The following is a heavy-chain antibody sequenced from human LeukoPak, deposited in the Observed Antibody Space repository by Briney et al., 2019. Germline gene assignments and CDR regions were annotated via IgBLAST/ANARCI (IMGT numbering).Heavy chain of an antibody. CDR1: GGSISSSSYY. CDR3: ARPYYYDSSGYYFDAFDI. D-gene: IGHD3-22*01. CDR2: IYYSGST. Sequence: SETLSLTCTVSGGSISSSSYYWGWIPQPPGKGLEGLGGIYYSGSTYYNPSLKSRVTISVDTSKNQFSLKLSSVTAADTAVYYCARPYYYDSSGYYFDAFDIWGQGTMVTVSS. V-gene: IGHV4-39*01. J-gene: IGHJ3*02.